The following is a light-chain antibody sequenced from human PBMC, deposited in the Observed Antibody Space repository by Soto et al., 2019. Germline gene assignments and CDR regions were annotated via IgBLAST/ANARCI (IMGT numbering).Light chain of an antibody. CDR2: NNN. CDR3: ATWDDSLNGLV. CDR1: SSNIGSYT. Sequence: QSVLTQPPSASGTPGQRVTISCSRSSSNIGSYTVNWYQQLPGTAPKLLIYNNNQRPSGVPDRFSGSKSATSASLAISGLQSEDEADYYCATWDDSLNGLVFGGGTKLTVL. J-gene: IGLJ2*01. V-gene: IGLV1-44*01.